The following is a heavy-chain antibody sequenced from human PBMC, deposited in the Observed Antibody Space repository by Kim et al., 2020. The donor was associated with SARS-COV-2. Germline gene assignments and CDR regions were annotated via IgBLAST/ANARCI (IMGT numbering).Heavy chain of an antibody. CDR3: ARLPDITGWPFDA. CDR2: IRYSGKT. J-gene: IGHJ4*02. V-gene: IGHV4-59*01. CDR1: VDSINSDY. Sequence: SETLSLTRSVSVDSINSDYWTWIRQPPGKGLEWIAYIRYSGKTAYNPSLRNRVAISIDPSKSHFFLQLTSVTAADTAVYFCARLPDITGWPFDAWGQGVLVTVSS. D-gene: IGHD6-19*01.